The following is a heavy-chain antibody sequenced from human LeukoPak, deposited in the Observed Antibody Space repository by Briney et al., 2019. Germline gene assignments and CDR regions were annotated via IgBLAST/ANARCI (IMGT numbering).Heavy chain of an antibody. CDR1: GDSVSSNSVT. CDR2: TYYRSTWYN. Sequence: SQTLSLTCAISGDSVSSNSVTWNWIRQSPSRGLEWLGRTYYRSTWYNDYAVSVRGRITVNPDTSKNQFSLHLNSVTPEDTAVYYCARRLTQYDCFDPWGQGILITVSS. J-gene: IGHJ5*02. CDR3: ARRLTQYDCFDP. V-gene: IGHV6-1*01. D-gene: IGHD2-2*01.